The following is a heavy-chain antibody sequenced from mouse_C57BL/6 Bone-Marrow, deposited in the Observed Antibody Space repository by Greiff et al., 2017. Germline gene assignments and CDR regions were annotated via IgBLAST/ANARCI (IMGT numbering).Heavy chain of an antibody. Sequence: VQLQQPGAELVKPGASVKMSCKASGYTFTSYWITWVKQRPGQGLEWIGDIYPGSGSTNYNEKFKSKATLTVDTSSSTAYMQLSSLTSEDSAVYYGARAYYGSSYDFDYWGQGTTLTVAS. CDR3: ARAYYGSSYDFDY. CDR2: IYPGSGST. CDR1: GYTFTSYW. V-gene: IGHV1-55*01. J-gene: IGHJ2*01. D-gene: IGHD1-1*01.